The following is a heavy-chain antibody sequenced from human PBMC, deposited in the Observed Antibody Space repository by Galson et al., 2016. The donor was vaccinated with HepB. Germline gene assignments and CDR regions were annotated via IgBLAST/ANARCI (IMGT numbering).Heavy chain of an antibody. Sequence: SLRLSCAASGFTFSAYWLTWVRQAPGKGLEWVASINQDGSAKYYVDSATDRFIISRANDRTSLSLQMNSMRVDDTSMYYCERGYTSGIWGPGTMVIVSS. V-gene: IGHV3-7*04. CDR1: GFTFSAYW. CDR3: ERGYTSGI. J-gene: IGHJ3*02. D-gene: IGHD6-19*01. CDR2: INQDGSAK.